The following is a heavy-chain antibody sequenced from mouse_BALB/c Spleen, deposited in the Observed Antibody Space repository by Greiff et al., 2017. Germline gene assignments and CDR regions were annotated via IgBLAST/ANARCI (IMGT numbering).Heavy chain of an antibody. CDR1: GYTFTSYW. V-gene: IGHV1-87*01. J-gene: IGHJ3*01. Sequence: QVQLQQSGAELARPGASVKLSCKASGYTFTSYWMQWVKQRPGQGLEWIGAIYPGDGDTRYTQKFKGKATLTADKSSSTAYMQLSSLASEDSAVYYCARSGYDYDFAWFAYWGQGTLVTVSA. CDR2: IYPGDGDT. D-gene: IGHD2-4*01. CDR3: ARSGYDYDFAWFAY.